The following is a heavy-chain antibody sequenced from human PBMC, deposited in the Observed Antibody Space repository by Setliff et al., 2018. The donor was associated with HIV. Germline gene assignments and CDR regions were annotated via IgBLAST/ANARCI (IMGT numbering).Heavy chain of an antibody. Sequence: GGCLSLSCSASGLTFSSYSMNWVRQAPGKGLEWVSSISSSSTYIYYADSVKGRFTISRDNAKSSLYLQMNSLSVDDTAFYFCARIGAYDSLDYFFPAYFDYWGQGTPVTVSS. CDR3: ARIGAYDSLDYFFPAYFDY. D-gene: IGHD3-22*01. V-gene: IGHV3-21*01. CDR1: GLTFSSYS. CDR2: ISSSSTYI. J-gene: IGHJ4*02.